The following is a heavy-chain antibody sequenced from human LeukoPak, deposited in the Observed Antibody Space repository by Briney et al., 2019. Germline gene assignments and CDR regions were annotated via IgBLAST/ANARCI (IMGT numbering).Heavy chain of an antibody. CDR2: ISGSGGSL. J-gene: IGHJ3*01. Sequence: PGGSLRLSCAASGFTFSTYAMNWVRQVPGTGLEWVSVISGSGGSLDDADSVKGRFTISRDNSKNTLYLQMNSLRTEDTAVYYCAGSGGYSSDAFDFWGQGTMVTVSS. D-gene: IGHD1-26*01. CDR1: GFTFSTYA. CDR3: AGSGGYSSDAFDF. V-gene: IGHV3-23*01.